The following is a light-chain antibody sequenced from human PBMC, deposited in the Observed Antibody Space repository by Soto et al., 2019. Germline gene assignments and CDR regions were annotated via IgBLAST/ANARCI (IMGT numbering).Light chain of an antibody. Sequence: EIVLTQSPATLSLSPGERATLSCRASQTIRTDLAWYQQKPGQAPRLLIYDASNRATGIPARFSGSGSGTDFTLTISSLEPEDFALYSCQQRSNWPPEYTFGQGTRLEIK. V-gene: IGKV3-11*01. J-gene: IGKJ2*01. CDR2: DAS. CDR3: QQRSNWPPEYT. CDR1: QTIRTD.